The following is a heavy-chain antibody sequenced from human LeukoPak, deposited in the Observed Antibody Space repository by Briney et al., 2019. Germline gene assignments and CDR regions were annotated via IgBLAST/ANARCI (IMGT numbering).Heavy chain of an antibody. J-gene: IGHJ6*03. Sequence: GGSLRLSCAASGFTFSSYWMHWVRQAPGKGLVWVSRINSDGSSTSYADSVKGRFTISRDNAKNTLYLQMNSLRAEDTAVYYCARCPVPAATNYYYYYMDVWGKGTTVTVSS. CDR1: GFTFSSYW. V-gene: IGHV3-74*01. CDR2: INSDGSST. CDR3: ARCPVPAATNYYYYYMDV. D-gene: IGHD2-2*01.